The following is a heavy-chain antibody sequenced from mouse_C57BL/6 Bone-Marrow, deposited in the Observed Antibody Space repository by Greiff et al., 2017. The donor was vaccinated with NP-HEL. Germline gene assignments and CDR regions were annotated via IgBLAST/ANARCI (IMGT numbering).Heavy chain of an antibody. J-gene: IGHJ2*01. D-gene: IGHD1-1*01. CDR1: GYTFTSYW. CDR2: IHPNSGST. CDR3: AREDYYGSSYDYFDY. V-gene: IGHV1-64*01. Sequence: QVQLQQPGAELVKPGASVKLSCKASGYTFTSYWMHWVKQRPGQGLEWIGMIHPNSGSTNYNEKFKSKATLTVDKSSSTAYMQLSSLTSEDSAVYYCAREDYYGSSYDYFDYWGKGTTLTVSS.